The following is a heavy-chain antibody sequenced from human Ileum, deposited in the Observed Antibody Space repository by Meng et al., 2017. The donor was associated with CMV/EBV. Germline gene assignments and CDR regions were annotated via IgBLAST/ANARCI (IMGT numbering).Heavy chain of an antibody. CDR1: GGSISTNYH. V-gene: IGHV4-39*07. CDR3: ARTSGGGACCGAKP. J-gene: IGHJ5*02. D-gene: IGHD2-21*02. CDR2: THYSGNT. Sequence: SETLSLTCSVSGGSISTNYHWGWIRQPPGKGLEWIGSTHYSGNTYYSPSLKSRVTMSVDTSKNQLSLKLSSVTAANTAMYFCARTSGGGACCGAKPWGRGTLVTVSS.